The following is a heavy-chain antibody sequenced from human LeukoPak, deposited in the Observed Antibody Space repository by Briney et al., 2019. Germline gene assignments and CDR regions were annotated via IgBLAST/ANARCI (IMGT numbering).Heavy chain of an antibody. CDR3: ARVGANYYYYYMDV. CDR1: GFTFDDYG. D-gene: IGHD3-16*01. J-gene: IGHJ6*03. Sequence: GGSLRLSCAASGFTFDDYGMSWVRQAPGKGLEWVSGINWNGGSTGYADSVKGRFTISRDNAKNSLYLQMNSLRAEDTALYYCARVGANYYYYYMDVWGKGTTVTVSS. V-gene: IGHV3-20*04. CDR2: INWNGGST.